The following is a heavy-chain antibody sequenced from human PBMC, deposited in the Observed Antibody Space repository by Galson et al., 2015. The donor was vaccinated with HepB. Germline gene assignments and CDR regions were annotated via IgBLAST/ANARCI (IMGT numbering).Heavy chain of an antibody. D-gene: IGHD5/OR15-5a*01. V-gene: IGHV3-30*18. Sequence: SLRLSCAASGFTFSRSGMHWVRQPPGKGLEWVAFISYDGSSKKYADSVKGRFTISRDNSNNTLYLQMISLRLEDTAVYYCSKAVAVSGHSRWFDPWGQGALVIVSS. CDR3: SKAVAVSGHSRWFDP. CDR1: GFTFSRSG. J-gene: IGHJ5*02. CDR2: ISYDGSSK.